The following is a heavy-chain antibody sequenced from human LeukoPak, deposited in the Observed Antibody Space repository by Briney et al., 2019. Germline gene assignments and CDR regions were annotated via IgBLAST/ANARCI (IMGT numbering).Heavy chain of an antibody. CDR1: GGTFSNYA. V-gene: IGHV1-69*05. CDR3: ARMPLPAGTIEDY. CDR2: TIPIFGTA. D-gene: IGHD6-13*01. Sequence: SVKVSCKASGGTFSNYAISWVRQAPGQGLEWMGRTIPIFGTANYAQKFQGRVTITTDESTSTAYMELSSLRSEDTAVYYCARMPLPAGTIEDYWGQGTLVTVSS. J-gene: IGHJ4*02.